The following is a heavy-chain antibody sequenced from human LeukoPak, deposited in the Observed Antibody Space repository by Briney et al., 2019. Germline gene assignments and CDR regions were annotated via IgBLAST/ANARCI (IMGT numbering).Heavy chain of an antibody. CDR2: IYYSGST. J-gene: IGHJ4*02. CDR1: GGSISSGDYY. Sequence: SETLSLTCTVSGGSISSGDYYWSWIRQPPGTGLEWIGYIYYSGSTYYNPSLKSRVTISVDTSKNQFSLKLSSVTAADTAVYYCARDLMVSAYSYGFDYFDYWGQGTLVTVSS. CDR3: ARDLMVSAYSYGFDYFDY. D-gene: IGHD5-18*01. V-gene: IGHV4-30-4*01.